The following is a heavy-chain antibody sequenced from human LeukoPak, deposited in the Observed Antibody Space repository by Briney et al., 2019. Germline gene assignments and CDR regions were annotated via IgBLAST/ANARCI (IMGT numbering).Heavy chain of an antibody. J-gene: IGHJ4*02. CDR3: ARQYGLPTFDY. D-gene: IGHD5-12*01. CDR2: IYYSGST. CDR1: GGSVSSSGYY. V-gene: IGHV4-39*01. Sequence: SETLSLTCTVSGGSVSSSGYYWGWIRQPPGKGWEWIGSIYYSGSTYYNPSLKSRVTISVDTSKNQFSLNLSSVTAADTAVYYCARQYGLPTFDYWGQGTLVTASS.